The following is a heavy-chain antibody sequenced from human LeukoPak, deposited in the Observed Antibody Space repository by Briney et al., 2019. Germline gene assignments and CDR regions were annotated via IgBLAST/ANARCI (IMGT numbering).Heavy chain of an antibody. CDR2: VSNEGDQK. CDR3: VQDPKIVGETLGDY. D-gene: IGHD1-26*01. V-gene: IGHV3-30*18. Sequence: PGRSLRPSCEVSGFTFRNYGMHWVRQAPNKGLEWVAVVSNEGDQKFYAASVKGRFTISRDNSKNTLFLQMNSLRLEDTARYYCVQDPKIVGETLGDYWGQGTLVIVS. J-gene: IGHJ4*02. CDR1: GFTFRNYG.